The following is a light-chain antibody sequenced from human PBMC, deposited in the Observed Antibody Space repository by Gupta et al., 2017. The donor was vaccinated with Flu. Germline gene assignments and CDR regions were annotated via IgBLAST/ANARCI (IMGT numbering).Light chain of an antibody. CDR2: EDT. J-gene: IGLJ3*02. CDR3: QAWDSSAAV. V-gene: IGLV3-1*01. CDR1: KLEDTC. Sequence: SYKLTQPHSVSVSPGQTVSITCSGHKLEDTCAYWYQQKPGQSPVLVIYEDTQRPPGILERFSGSISGNTAPLTISGTQSRDGAVYYCQAWDSSAAVFGGGTKLTVL.